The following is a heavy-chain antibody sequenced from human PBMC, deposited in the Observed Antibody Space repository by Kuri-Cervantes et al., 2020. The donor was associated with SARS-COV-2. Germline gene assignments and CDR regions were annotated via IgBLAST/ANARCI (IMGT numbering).Heavy chain of an antibody. Sequence: GESLKISCAAYGFTFSSYSMNWVRQAPGKGLEWVASISSFSSYIYYADSVKGRFTISRDNAKNSLYLQMNSLRAEDTAVYYCARDSSGYYRLDYGGQGTLVTVSS. J-gene: IGHJ4*02. CDR2: ISSFSSYI. CDR3: ARDSSGYYRLDY. V-gene: IGHV3-21*01. D-gene: IGHD3-22*01. CDR1: GFTFSSYS.